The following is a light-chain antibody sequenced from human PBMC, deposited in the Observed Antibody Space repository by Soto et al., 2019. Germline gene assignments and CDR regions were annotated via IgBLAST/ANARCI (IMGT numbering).Light chain of an antibody. CDR1: SSDVGGYNY. CDR2: DVS. J-gene: IGLJ2*01. V-gene: IGLV2-14*01. CDR3: SSYTSSSTV. Sequence: QSALTQPASVSGSPGQSITISCTGTSSDVGGYNYVSWYQQHPGKAPKLMIYDVSNRHSGVSNRFSGSKSGNTASLTISGLQAEDEADYYCSSYTSSSTVFGGGTKVTVL.